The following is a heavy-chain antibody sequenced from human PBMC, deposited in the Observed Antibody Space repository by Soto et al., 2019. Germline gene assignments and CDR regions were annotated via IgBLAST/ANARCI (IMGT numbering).Heavy chain of an antibody. CDR3: AGYRITGTTGSLDYGMDV. CDR2: IYPGDSDT. Sequence: PGESLKISCKGPGYSFTSYWIGWVRQMPGKGLEWMGIIYPGDSDTRYSPSFQGQVTISADKSISTAYLQWSSLKASDTAMYYCAGYRITGTTGSLDYGMDVWGQGTAVTVSS. D-gene: IGHD1-7*01. J-gene: IGHJ6*02. V-gene: IGHV5-51*01. CDR1: GYSFTSYW.